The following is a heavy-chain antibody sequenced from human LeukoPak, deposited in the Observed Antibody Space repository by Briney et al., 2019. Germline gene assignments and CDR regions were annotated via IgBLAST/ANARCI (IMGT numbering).Heavy chain of an antibody. CDR1: GFTFSSYT. CDR2: IISSGAYI. Sequence: GGSLRLSCAASGFTFSSYTMNWVRQAPGKGLEWVSSIISSGAYIYYADSVKGRFTISRDNAKNSLYLQMNSLRAEDTAVYYCARDFGGYCSSTNCYLGHLDYWGQGTLVTVS. D-gene: IGHD2-2*01. CDR3: ARDFGGYCSSTNCYLGHLDY. V-gene: IGHV3-21*03. J-gene: IGHJ4*02.